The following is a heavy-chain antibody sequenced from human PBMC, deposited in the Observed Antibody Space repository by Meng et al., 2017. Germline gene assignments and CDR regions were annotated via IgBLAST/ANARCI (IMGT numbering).Heavy chain of an antibody. Sequence: SETLSLTCTASGCPISSYYWSWIRQPAGKGLEWIGRIYTSGSTNYNPSLKSRVTTSVDTSKNQFSLKLISVTAADTAVYYCAHTTPAGDFRYFDWLLVPFFDYWGQGTLVTVSS. J-gene: IGHJ4*02. V-gene: IGHV4-4*07. CDR2: IYTSGST. D-gene: IGHD3-9*01. CDR1: GCPISSYY. CDR3: AHTTPAGDFRYFDWLLVPFFDY.